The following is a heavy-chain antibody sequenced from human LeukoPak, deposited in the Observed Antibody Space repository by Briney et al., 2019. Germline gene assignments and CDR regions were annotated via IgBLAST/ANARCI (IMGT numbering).Heavy chain of an antibody. J-gene: IGHJ4*02. V-gene: IGHV4-61*02. D-gene: IGHD4-17*01. Sequence: PSQTLSLTCTVSGGSISSGSYYWSWIRQPAGKGLEWIGRIYTSGSTNYNPSLKSRVTISVDTSKYQFSLKLSSVTAADTAVYYCARDDGDYAYYFDYWGQETLVTVSS. CDR3: ARDDGDYAYYFDY. CDR1: GGSISSGSYY. CDR2: IYTSGST.